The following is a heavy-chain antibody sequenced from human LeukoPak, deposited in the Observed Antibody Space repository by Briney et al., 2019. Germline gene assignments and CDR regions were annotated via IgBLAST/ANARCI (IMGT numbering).Heavy chain of an antibody. D-gene: IGHD5-18*01. CDR3: ARDRGGYSYGFMSRKGRAYYFDY. CDR2: ISSSSGYI. CDR1: GFTFSSYN. V-gene: IGHV3-21*01. J-gene: IGHJ4*02. Sequence: PGGSLRLSCAASGFTFSSYNMNWVRQAPGKGLEWVSSISSSSGYIYYADSVKGRFTISRDNAKNSLYLQMNSLRPEDTAVYYCARDRGGYSYGFMSRKGRAYYFDYWGQGSLVTVSS.